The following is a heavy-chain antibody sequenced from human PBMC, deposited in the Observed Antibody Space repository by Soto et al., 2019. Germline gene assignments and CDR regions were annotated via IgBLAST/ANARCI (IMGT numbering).Heavy chain of an antibody. Sequence: EVQLVESGGGLVQPGGSLRLSCAASGFTFSSYEMNWVRQAPGKGLEWVSYISSSGSTIYYADSVKGRFTISGDNAKNSLYLQMNSLRAEDTAVYYCAGYDFWSGYYTGTGSWFDPWGQGTLVTVSS. J-gene: IGHJ5*02. CDR2: ISSSGSTI. CDR1: GFTFSSYE. D-gene: IGHD3-3*01. CDR3: AGYDFWSGYYTGTGSWFDP. V-gene: IGHV3-48*03.